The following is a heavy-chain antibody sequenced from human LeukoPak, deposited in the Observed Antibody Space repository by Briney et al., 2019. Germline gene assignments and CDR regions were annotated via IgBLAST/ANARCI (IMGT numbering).Heavy chain of an antibody. Sequence: PGGSLRLSCAASGFTFDDYATHWVRQAPGKGLEWVSLISWGGGSTYYADSVKGRFTISRDNSKNSLYLHMNSLRAEDTALYYCAKDRSGNSYGHFDYWGQGTLVTVSS. D-gene: IGHD3-10*01. CDR1: GFTFDDYA. J-gene: IGHJ4*02. V-gene: IGHV3-43D*04. CDR3: AKDRSGNSYGHFDY. CDR2: ISWGGGST.